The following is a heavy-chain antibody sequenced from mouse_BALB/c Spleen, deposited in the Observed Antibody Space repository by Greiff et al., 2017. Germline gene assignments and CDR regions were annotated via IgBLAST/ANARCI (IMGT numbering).Heavy chain of an antibody. CDR2: INPSSGYT. D-gene: IGHD2-2*01. V-gene: IGHV1-4*01. Sequence: VQLQQSGAELARPGASVKMSCKASGYTFTSYTMHWVKQRPGQGLEWIGYINPSSGYTNYNQKFKDKATLTADKSSSTAYMQLSSLTSEDSAVYSCARSILIYYGYDGYAMDYWGQGTSVTVSS. CDR3: ARSILIYYGYDGYAMDY. CDR1: GYTFTSYT. J-gene: IGHJ4*01.